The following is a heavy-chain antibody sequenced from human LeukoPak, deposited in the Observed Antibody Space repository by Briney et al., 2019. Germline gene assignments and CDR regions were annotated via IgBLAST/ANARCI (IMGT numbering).Heavy chain of an antibody. Sequence: GGSLRLSCAASGFTFSSYSMNWVRQALGKGLEWVSYISSSSSTIYYADSVKGRFTISRDNAKSSLYLQMNSLRAEDTAVYYCAELGITMIGGVWGKGTTVTISS. CDR3: AELGITMIGGV. D-gene: IGHD3-10*02. J-gene: IGHJ6*04. CDR2: ISSSSSTI. V-gene: IGHV3-48*01. CDR1: GFTFSSYS.